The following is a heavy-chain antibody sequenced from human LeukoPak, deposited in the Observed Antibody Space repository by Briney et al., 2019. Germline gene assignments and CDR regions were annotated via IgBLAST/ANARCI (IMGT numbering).Heavy chain of an antibody. D-gene: IGHD3-3*01. Sequence: GGSLRLSCAASGFTSNSYWMSWVRQAPGKGLEWVANIKQDGSDKYYVDSVKGRFTISRDNAKNSLYLQLNSLKTEDTAVYYCARAYSDYWSGLYAFDIWGQGTMVTVSS. CDR2: IKQDGSDK. CDR3: ARAYSDYWSGLYAFDI. CDR1: GFTSNSYW. V-gene: IGHV3-7*01. J-gene: IGHJ3*02.